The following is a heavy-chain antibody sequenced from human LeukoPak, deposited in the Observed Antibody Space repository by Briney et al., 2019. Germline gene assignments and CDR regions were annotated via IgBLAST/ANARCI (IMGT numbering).Heavy chain of an antibody. J-gene: IGHJ1*01. D-gene: IGHD2-21*02. CDR3: AKGVVVTAIPPFQH. CDR2: ISGSGGST. Sequence: GESLKISCKGSGYSFTSYWIGWVRQAPGKGLEWVSAISGSGGSTYYADSVKGRFTISRDNSKNTLYLQMNSLRAEDTAVYYCAKGVVVTAIPPFQHWGQGTLVTVSS. CDR1: GYSFTSYW. V-gene: IGHV3-23*01.